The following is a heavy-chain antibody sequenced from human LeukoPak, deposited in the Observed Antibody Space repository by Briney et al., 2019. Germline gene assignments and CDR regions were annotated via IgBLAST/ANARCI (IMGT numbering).Heavy chain of an antibody. D-gene: IGHD6-19*01. V-gene: IGHV1-3*01. CDR3: ARLTGSGRYYYYYYGMDV. CDR2: INAGNGNT. Sequence: GASVKVSCKASGYTFTSYAMHWVRQAPGQRLEWMGWINAGNGNTKYSQKFQGRVTITRDTSASTAYMELSSLRSDDTAVYYCARLTGSGRYYYYYYGMDVWGQGTTVTVSS. CDR1: GYTFTSYA. J-gene: IGHJ6*02.